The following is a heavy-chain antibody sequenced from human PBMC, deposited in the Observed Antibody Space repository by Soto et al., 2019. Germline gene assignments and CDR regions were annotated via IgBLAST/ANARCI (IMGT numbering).Heavy chain of an antibody. V-gene: IGHV4-31*03. CDR2: IYYSGTT. CDR3: SRGGYDSTGYYVYYFDY. CDR1: GGSISSAGYY. J-gene: IGHJ4*02. Sequence: PSETLSLTCTVSGGSISSAGYYWTWIRQHPGKGLEWIGYIYYSGTTYYNPSLNSRVAISIDTSKNQFSLNLNSVTAADTAVYYCSRGGYDSTGYYVYYFDYWGQGSLVTVSS. D-gene: IGHD3-22*01.